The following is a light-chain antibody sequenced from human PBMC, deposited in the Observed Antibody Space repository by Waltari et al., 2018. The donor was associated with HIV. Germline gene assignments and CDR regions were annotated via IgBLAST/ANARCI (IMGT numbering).Light chain of an antibody. V-gene: IGLV3-21*04. Sequence: SYELTQPPSVSVAPGKTASVTCGGTNIGTKSVHWYQQKPGQAPVLVIYYDSDRPSGIPERFSGSNSGNTATLIISRVEAGDEADYYCQLWDSNSDHVIFGGGTKLTVL. CDR3: QLWDSNSDHVI. CDR2: YDS. CDR1: NIGTKS. J-gene: IGLJ2*01.